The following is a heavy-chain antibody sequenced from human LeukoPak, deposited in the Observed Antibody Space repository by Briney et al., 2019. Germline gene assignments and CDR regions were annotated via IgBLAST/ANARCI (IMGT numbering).Heavy chain of an antibody. J-gene: IGHJ4*02. D-gene: IGHD6-13*01. V-gene: IGHV4-39*01. CDR1: GGSISSSSYY. Sequence: PSETLSLTCTVSGGSISSSSYYWGWIRQPPGKGLEWIESIYYSGSTYYNPALKSRVTISVDTSKNQFSLKLSSVTAADTAVYYCARLDGQQHDYWGQGTLVTVSS. CDR2: IYYSGST. CDR3: ARLDGQQHDY.